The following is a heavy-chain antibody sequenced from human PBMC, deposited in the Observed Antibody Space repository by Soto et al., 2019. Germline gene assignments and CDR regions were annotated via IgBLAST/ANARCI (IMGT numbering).Heavy chain of an antibody. CDR1: GGSFSGYY. J-gene: IGHJ6*02. D-gene: IGHD3-22*01. Sequence: SETLSLTCAVYGGSFSGYYWSWIRQPPGKGLEWIGEVNHSGSTNYNPSLKSRVTISVDTSKNQFSLKLSSVTAADTAVYYCGRGRRFYYDSSGHAYYYGLDVWGQGTTVTVSS. CDR3: GRGRRFYYDSSGHAYYYGLDV. V-gene: IGHV4-34*01. CDR2: VNHSGST.